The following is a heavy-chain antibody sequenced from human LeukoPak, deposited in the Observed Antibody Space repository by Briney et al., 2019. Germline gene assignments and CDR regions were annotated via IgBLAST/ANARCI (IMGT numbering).Heavy chain of an antibody. Sequence: PSETLSLTCTASGGSTSTSNYYWGWIRQPPGKGLEWIGNIFYSGSTYYNPSLKSRVTISVDTSKNQFSLKLSSVTAADTAVYYCARHQYYSGSGRSLGFYYYYMDVWGKGTTVTISS. CDR2: IFYSGST. V-gene: IGHV4-39*07. CDR3: ARHQYYSGSGRSLGFYYYYMDV. CDR1: GGSTSTSNYY. J-gene: IGHJ6*03. D-gene: IGHD3-10*01.